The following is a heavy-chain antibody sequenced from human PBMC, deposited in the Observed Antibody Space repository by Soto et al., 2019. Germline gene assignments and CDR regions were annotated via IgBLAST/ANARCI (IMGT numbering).Heavy chain of an antibody. J-gene: IGHJ4*02. CDR3: AKDAVPGDGVWLMDH. V-gene: IGHV3-23*01. Sequence: PGGSLRLSCAAPGFTFASYAMTWVRQAPGKGLESVAGLYGNSGGIQYSDSVKGRFTISRDNSKNIVYLQMNSLRVEDTAVYFCAKDAVPGDGVWLMDHWGQGTRVTVSS. CDR2: LYGNSGGI. D-gene: IGHD4-17*01. CDR1: GFTFASYA.